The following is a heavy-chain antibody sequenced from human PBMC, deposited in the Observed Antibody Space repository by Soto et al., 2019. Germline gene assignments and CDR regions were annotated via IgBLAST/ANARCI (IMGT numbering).Heavy chain of an antibody. CDR2: ISAYNGNT. V-gene: IGHV1-18*01. J-gene: IGHJ6*02. CDR3: AREEDYYGSGRVVYYGMDV. CDR1: GYTFTSYG. D-gene: IGHD3-10*01. Sequence: QVQLVQSGAEVKKPGASVKVSCKASGYTFTSYGISWVRQAPGQGLEWMGWISAYNGNTNYAQKLQGRVTMTTDTATSTADMEPRSLRPDDTAVYYCAREEDYYGSGRVVYYGMDVWGQGTTVTVSS.